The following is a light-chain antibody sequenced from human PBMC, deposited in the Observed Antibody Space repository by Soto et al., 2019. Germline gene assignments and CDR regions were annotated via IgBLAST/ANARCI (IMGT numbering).Light chain of an antibody. J-gene: IGKJ2*01. V-gene: IGKV3-20*01. CDR2: GAS. Sequence: EIVLTQSPGTLSLSPGERATLSCRASQGVSSSYLSWYQQTPGQAPLLLIYGASIKATGIPDRCSGSGSGTDFPLTISRLAPDDFVVYYCQQYGSPPYTFGQGTKLEIK. CDR1: QGVSSSY. CDR3: QQYGSPPYT.